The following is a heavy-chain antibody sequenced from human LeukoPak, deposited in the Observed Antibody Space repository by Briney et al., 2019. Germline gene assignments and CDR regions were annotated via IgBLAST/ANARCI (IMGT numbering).Heavy chain of an antibody. CDR2: IYHSGST. D-gene: IGHD3-10*01. J-gene: IGHJ6*03. V-gene: IGHV4-38-2*02. Sequence: ASETLSLTRTVSGYSISSVYYWGWTRQPPGKGLEWMGSIYHSGSTYHNPPLKSRVTISVDTSKNQFSLKMRSATAADTAVYYCARGRGSGSYYFYYYKDVWGKGTTVTVTS. CDR1: GYSISSVYY. CDR3: ARGRGSGSYYFYYYKDV.